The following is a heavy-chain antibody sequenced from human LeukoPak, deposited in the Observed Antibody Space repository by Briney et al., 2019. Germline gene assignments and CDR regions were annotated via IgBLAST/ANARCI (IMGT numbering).Heavy chain of an antibody. CDR1: GYTFTDYY. V-gene: IGHV1-2*02. J-gene: IGHJ3*02. Sequence: VASVKVSCKASGYTFTDYYMHWVRQAPGQGPEWMGWINPNSGDTNYAQKFQGRVTMTRDTSITTAYMELSSLRSDDTAVYYCASKGDGYCRSTNCQGALDIWGQGTMVTVSS. CDR2: INPNSGDT. CDR3: ASKGDGYCRSTNCQGALDI. D-gene: IGHD2-2*01.